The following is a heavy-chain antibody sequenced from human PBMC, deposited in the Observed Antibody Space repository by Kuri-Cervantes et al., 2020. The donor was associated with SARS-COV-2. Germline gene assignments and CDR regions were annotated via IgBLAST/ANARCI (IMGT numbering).Heavy chain of an antibody. V-gene: IGHV3-23*01. J-gene: IGHJ5*02. CDR3: AKSPRPIVVVPAAIS. CDR1: GFTFSSYA. CDR2: ISGSGGST. Sequence: GGSLRLSCAASGFTFSSYAMSWVRQAPGKGLEWVSSISGSGGSTYYADSVKGRFTISRDNSKNTLYLQMNSLRAEDTAVYYCAKSPRPIVVVPAAISWGQGTLVTVSS. D-gene: IGHD2-2*02.